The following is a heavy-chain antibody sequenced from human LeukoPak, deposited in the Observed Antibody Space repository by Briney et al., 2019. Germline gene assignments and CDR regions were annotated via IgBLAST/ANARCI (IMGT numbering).Heavy chain of an antibody. Sequence: GGSLRLSCAASGFTFSNYWMSWVHQAPGKGLEWVSGICGHGISIYYADSVKGRFTISRDNSKNTLYLQMNSLRAEDTAVYYCARDNSSGSFFDYWGQGTLVTVSS. D-gene: IGHD6-19*01. J-gene: IGHJ4*02. CDR1: GFTFSNYW. V-gene: IGHV3-23*01. CDR3: ARDNSSGSFFDY. CDR2: ICGHGISI.